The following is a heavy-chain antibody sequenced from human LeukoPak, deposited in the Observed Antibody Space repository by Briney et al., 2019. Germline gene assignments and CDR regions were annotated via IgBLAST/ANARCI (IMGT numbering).Heavy chain of an antibody. CDR3: ARGIAVFDY. CDR2: INHSGST. V-gene: IGHV4-34*01. J-gene: IGHJ4*02. CDR1: GGSFSGYY. Sequence: SETLSLTCAVYGGSFSGYYWSWIRQPPGKGLEWIGEINHSGSTNYNPSLKSRVAISVDTSKNQFSLKLSSVTAADTAVYYCARGIAVFDYWGQGTLVTVSS. D-gene: IGHD6-19*01.